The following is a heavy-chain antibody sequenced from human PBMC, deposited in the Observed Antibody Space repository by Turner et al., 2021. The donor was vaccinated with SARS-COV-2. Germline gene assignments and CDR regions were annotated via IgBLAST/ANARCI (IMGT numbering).Heavy chain of an antibody. Sequence: QLQLQESGPGLVRPSETLSLICTVSGDSICTSHDYWGWIRQPPGKGLGWIGSVYYSGRRFYNPSVKSRVSISVDTSKNDFSMQLSSVTAADTAVYYCMRHEHYGSASVNWFNSWGQGTLVTVSS. CDR1: GDSICTSHDY. CDR2: VYYSGRR. CDR3: MRHEHYGSASVNWFNS. V-gene: IGHV4-39*01. J-gene: IGHJ5*01. D-gene: IGHD3-10*01.